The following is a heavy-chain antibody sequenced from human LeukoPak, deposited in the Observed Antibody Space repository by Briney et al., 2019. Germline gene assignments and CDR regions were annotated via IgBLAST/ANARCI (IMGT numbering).Heavy chain of an antibody. V-gene: IGHV1-2*02. CDR3: ARPVQYYYYDSSGYYYFDY. J-gene: IGHJ4*02. CDR1: GYTFIGYY. D-gene: IGHD3-22*01. Sequence: ASVKVSCKASGYTFIGYYMHWVRQAPGQGLEWMGWINPNSGGTNYAQKFQGRVTMTRDTSISTAYMELSRLRSDDTAVYYCARPVQYYYYDSSGYYYFDYWGQGTLVTVSS. CDR2: INPNSGGT.